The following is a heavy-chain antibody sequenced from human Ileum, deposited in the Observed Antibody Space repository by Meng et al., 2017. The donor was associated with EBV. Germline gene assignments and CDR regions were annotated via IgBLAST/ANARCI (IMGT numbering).Heavy chain of an antibody. CDR3: AGDYGSGSYRFDY. D-gene: IGHD3-10*01. J-gene: IGHJ4*02. Sequence: QVYLQESGPGLVKPSETLSLPCIVSGDSFSSYDWSWIRQPPGKGLEWIGYVYKSGSTIYNPSLQSRVTISMDTSKNQFSLRLRSVTAADTAVYYCAGDYGSGSYRFDYWGQGTLVTVSS. CDR1: GDSFSSYD. CDR2: VYKSGST. V-gene: IGHV4-59*12.